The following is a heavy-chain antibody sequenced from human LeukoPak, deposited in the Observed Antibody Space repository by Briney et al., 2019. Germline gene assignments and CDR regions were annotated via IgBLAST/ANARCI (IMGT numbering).Heavy chain of an antibody. CDR2: ISAYNGNT. Sequence: ASVKVSCKASGGTFSSYAISWVRQAPGQGLEWMGWISAYNGNTNYAQKFQGRVTMTTDTSTSTAYMELRSLRSDDTAVYYCARGSTARYYYDSSGYYRGAVDYWGQGTLVTVFS. D-gene: IGHD3-22*01. CDR1: GGTFSSYA. V-gene: IGHV1-18*01. J-gene: IGHJ4*02. CDR3: ARGSTARYYYDSSGYYRGAVDY.